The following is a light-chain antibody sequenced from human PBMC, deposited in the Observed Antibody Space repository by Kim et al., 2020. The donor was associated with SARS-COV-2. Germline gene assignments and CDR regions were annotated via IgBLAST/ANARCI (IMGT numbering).Light chain of an antibody. CDR3: YSRDNNTNHWV. CDR2: NKN. Sequence: GRTIRSTGNGNTLGNYGSCWKQQKRGHAPLLVYYNKNNRPAGIPDSFSGSGSGNTASLTIAGPQAEDEADYYCYSRDNNTNHWVFGGGTQLTVL. J-gene: IGLJ3*02. V-gene: IGLV3-19*01. CDR1: TLGNYG.